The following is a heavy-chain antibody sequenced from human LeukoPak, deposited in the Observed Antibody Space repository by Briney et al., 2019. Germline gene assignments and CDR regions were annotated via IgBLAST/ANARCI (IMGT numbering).Heavy chain of an antibody. Sequence: ASVEVSCKASGYAFTSYDINWVRQATGQGLEWMGWMNPNSGNTGYAQKFQGRVTMTRNTSISTAYMELSSLRSEDTAVYYCARGQSYGDYAFDYWGQGTLVTVSS. V-gene: IGHV1-8*01. J-gene: IGHJ4*02. CDR3: ARGQSYGDYAFDY. CDR2: MNPNSGNT. D-gene: IGHD4-17*01. CDR1: GYAFTSYD.